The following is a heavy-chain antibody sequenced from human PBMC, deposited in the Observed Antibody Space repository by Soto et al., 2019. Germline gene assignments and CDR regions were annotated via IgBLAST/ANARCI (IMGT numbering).Heavy chain of an antibody. CDR3: AKDPYASRGANGPYVLDV. CDR2: IYHSGST. J-gene: IGHJ6*02. D-gene: IGHD2-2*01. CDR1: GGSISRSNW. V-gene: IGHV4-4*02. Sequence: SETLSLTCAGSGGSISRSNWWSWVRQPPGKGLEWIGEIYHSGSTNYNPSLKSRVTISVDTSKNQFTLKLSSVTAADTAVYYCAKDPYASRGANGPYVLDVWGQGTTVTVSS.